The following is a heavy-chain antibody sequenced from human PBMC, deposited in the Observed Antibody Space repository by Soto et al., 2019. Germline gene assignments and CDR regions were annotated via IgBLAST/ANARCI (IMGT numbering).Heavy chain of an antibody. CDR2: IHFSGNT. Sequence: QLQESGPGLVKPSETLSLTCTVSGDSISSNTYSWGWIRQPPGKGLEYIGTIHFSGNTYYNPSLKSRVTISVDTSKNQFSLKLASVTAADTALYYCARHRPQEDGSKKGCDYWGQGTPVTVSS. CDR3: ARHRPQEDGSKKGCDY. V-gene: IGHV4-39*01. CDR1: GDSISSNTYS. J-gene: IGHJ4*02. D-gene: IGHD6-6*01.